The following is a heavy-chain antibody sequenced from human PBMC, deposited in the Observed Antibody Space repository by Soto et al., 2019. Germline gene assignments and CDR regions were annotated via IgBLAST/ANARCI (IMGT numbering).Heavy chain of an antibody. J-gene: IGHJ6*02. D-gene: IGHD3-3*01. CDR2: ISGSSRST. V-gene: IGHV3-23*01. CDR1: GFTFTSYA. Sequence: PGGSLRLSCAASGFTFTSYAMNWVRQAPGKGLEWVSVISGSSRSTYYADFVKGRFTISRDNSKNTLYLQMYSLRAEDTAVYYCAKARSDFKRDPYYYYGMDVWGQGTTVTVSS. CDR3: AKARSDFKRDPYYYYGMDV.